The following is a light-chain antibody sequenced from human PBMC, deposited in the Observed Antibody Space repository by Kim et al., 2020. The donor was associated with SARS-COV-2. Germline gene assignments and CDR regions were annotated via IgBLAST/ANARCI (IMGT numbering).Light chain of an antibody. CDR2: HDN. J-gene: IGLJ3*02. CDR3: LTWDKGTAV. CDR1: KSRHTY. Sequence: VAPGQTANIRCSADKSRHTYVPWYQQRPGQSPVLIIPHDNKGPSGIPARVSGSNPGNTATLTISGTHATDEAEYYCLTWDKGTAVFGGGTQLTVL. V-gene: IGLV3-1*01.